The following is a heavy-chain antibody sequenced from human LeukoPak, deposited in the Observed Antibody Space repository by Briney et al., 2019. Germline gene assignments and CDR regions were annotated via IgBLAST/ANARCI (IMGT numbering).Heavy chain of an antibody. CDR3: ARDYGDYEGGWFDP. J-gene: IGHJ5*02. D-gene: IGHD4-17*01. CDR1: GGCISSYY. V-gene: IGHV4-59*06. CDR2: IYYSGST. Sequence: PSETLSLTCTVSGGCISSYYWSWIRQHPGKGLEWIGYIYYSGSTYYNPSLKSRVTISVDTSKNQFSLELSSVTAADTAVYYCARDYGDYEGGWFDPWGQGTLVTVSS.